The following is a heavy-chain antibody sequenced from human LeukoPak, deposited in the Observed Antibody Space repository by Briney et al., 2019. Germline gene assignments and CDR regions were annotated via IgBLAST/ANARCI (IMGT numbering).Heavy chain of an antibody. CDR3: ARDSPYSSSWYCDY. V-gene: IGHV1-18*01. J-gene: IGHJ4*02. CDR1: GYTFTSYG. CDR2: ISAYNGNT. Sequence: ASVKVSCKASGYTFTSYGISWVRQAPGQGLEWMGWISAYNGNTNYAQKLQGRVTMTTDTSTSTAYMELRSLRSDDTAVYYCARDSPYSSSWYCDYWGQGTLVTVSS. D-gene: IGHD6-13*01.